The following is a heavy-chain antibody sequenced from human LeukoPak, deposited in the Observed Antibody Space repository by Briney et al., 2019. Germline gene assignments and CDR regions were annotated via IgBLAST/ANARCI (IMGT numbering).Heavy chain of an antibody. V-gene: IGHV1-18*01. J-gene: IGHJ4*02. D-gene: IGHD5-18*01. CDR3: ARDFGYGYGPVDY. CDR2: ISANNGHT. CDR1: GYSIISSG. Sequence: GASVKVSCKASGYSIISSGITWVRQAPGQGLEWMGWISANNGHTEYAQNFEGRVSMTTETSTSTAYMELTSLRSDDTGVYYCARDFGYGYGPVDYWGQGTLVTISS.